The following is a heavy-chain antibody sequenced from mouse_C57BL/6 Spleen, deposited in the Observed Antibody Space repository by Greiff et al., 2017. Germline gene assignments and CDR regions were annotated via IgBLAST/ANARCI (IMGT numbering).Heavy chain of an antibody. Sequence: VQLQQSGAELVKPGASVKMSCKASGYTFTSYWITWVKQRPGQGLEWIGDIYPGSGSTNYNEKFKSKATLTVDTSSSTAYMQLSSLTSEDSAVYSCARGVDYYGGSHPFAYWGQGTLVTVSA. J-gene: IGHJ3*01. CDR3: ARGVDYYGGSHPFAY. D-gene: IGHD1-1*01. CDR2: IYPGSGST. CDR1: GYTFTSYW. V-gene: IGHV1-55*01.